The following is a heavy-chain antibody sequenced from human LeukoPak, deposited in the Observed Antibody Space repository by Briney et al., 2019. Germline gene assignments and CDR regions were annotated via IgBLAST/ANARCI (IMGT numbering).Heavy chain of an antibody. CDR3: ATQAYYYGSGSSFDY. J-gene: IGHJ4*02. D-gene: IGHD3-10*01. CDR1: GYTFTSYY. Sequence: ASVKVSCKASGYTFTSYYMHWVRQAPGQGLEWMGIINPSGGSTSYAQKFQGRVTMTRDTSTSTVYMELSSLRSEDTAVYYCATQAYYYGSGSSFDYWGLGTLVTVSS. V-gene: IGHV1-46*01. CDR2: INPSGGST.